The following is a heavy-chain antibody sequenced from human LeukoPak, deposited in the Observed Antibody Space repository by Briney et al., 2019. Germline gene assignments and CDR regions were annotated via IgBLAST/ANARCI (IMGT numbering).Heavy chain of an antibody. Sequence: PSETLSLTCTVSGGSISSSSYYWGWIRQPPGKGLEWIGSIYYSGSTYYNPSLKSRVTISVDTSKNQFSLKLSSVTAADTAVYYCARENQYGGYFDYWGQGTLVTVSS. D-gene: IGHD4-23*01. CDR1: GGSISSSSYY. V-gene: IGHV4-39*02. CDR3: ARENQYGGYFDY. CDR2: IYYSGST. J-gene: IGHJ4*02.